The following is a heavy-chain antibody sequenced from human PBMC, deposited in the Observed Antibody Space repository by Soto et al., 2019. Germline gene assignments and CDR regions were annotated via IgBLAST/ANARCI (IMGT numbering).Heavy chain of an antibody. CDR2: IYDSGST. CDR1: GGSITSGGYY. CDR3: ARKQAGYFYGIDY. Sequence: SETLSLTCTVSGGSITSGGYYWSWIRQHPGKGLEWLGYIYDSGSTFYNPSLKSRITLSVDTSKNRFSLKLSSVTVADTAVYFCARKQAGYFYGIDYWGQGTPVTVSS. V-gene: IGHV4-31*03. J-gene: IGHJ4*02. D-gene: IGHD3-10*01.